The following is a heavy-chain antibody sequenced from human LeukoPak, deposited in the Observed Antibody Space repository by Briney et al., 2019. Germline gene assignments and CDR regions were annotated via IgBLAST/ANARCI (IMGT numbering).Heavy chain of an antibody. J-gene: IGHJ5*02. V-gene: IGHV5-51*01. CDR1: GYSFTSYW. D-gene: IGHD3-9*01. CDR2: IYPGDSDT. CDR3: ARHGGLRYFDWSDYKGNWFDP. Sequence: GESLKISCKGSGYSFTSYWTGWVRQMPGKGLEGMGIIYPGDSDTSYSPSFQGQVTISADKSISTAYLQWSSLKASDTAMYYCARHGGLRYFDWSDYKGNWFDPWGQGTLVTVSS.